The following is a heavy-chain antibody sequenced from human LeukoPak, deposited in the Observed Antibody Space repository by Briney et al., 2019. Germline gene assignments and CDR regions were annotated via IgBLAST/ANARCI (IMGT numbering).Heavy chain of an antibody. CDR3: ARVGDSGAVAHGMDV. D-gene: IGHD6-19*01. Sequence: GGSLRLSCAASGFTFSSYAMHWVRQAPGKGLEWVAVISYDGSNKYYADSVKGRFTISRDNSKNTLYLQMNSLRAVDTAVYYCARVGDSGAVAHGMDVWGQGTTVTVSS. CDR2: ISYDGSNK. J-gene: IGHJ6*02. V-gene: IGHV3-30-3*01. CDR1: GFTFSSYA.